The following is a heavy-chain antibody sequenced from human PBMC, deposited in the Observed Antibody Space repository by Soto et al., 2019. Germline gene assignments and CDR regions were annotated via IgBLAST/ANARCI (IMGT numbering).Heavy chain of an antibody. CDR3: AQAPQGRYYDGGIFYFGLP. CDR2: INHSGSV. CDR1: GGSFHGYY. V-gene: IGHV4-34*01. Sequence: SETLSLTCAVNGGSFHGYYWSWIRQPPGKGLEWIGEINHSGSVNFNPTFKSRVSISLDTSKNQMSLQLPSVSAADTAVYYWAQAPQGRYYDGGIFYFGLPWGKEPLATV. J-gene: IGHJ5*02. D-gene: IGHD3-16*01.